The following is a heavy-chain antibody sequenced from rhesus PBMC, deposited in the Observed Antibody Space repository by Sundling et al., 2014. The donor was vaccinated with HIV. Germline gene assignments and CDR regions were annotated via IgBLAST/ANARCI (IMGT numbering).Heavy chain of an antibody. V-gene: IGHV4-165*01. CDR2: ITGNTGST. CDR1: GGSFSAYY. J-gene: IGHJ3*01. CDR3: ARDTRDDSGYCGLCTFNF. D-gene: IGHD3-28*01. Sequence: QVQLQESGPGLVKPSETLSLTCAVSGGSFSAYYWGWIRQTPGKGLEWIGYITGNTGSTDYNPSLKSRVTISRDTSKNQFSLILTSVTAADTAMYYCARDTRDDSGYCGLCTFNFWGQGLRVTVSS.